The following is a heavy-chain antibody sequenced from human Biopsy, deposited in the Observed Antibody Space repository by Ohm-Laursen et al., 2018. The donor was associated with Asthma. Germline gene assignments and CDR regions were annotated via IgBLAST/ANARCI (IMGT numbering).Heavy chain of an antibody. Sequence: SLSLSCAASGFAFASYAMYWVRQSPGKGPEWEALISHDGSESGYVDSVRGRFTIIRDNVSNRLHLQMSSLRPDDSAAYHCGKGRFDNSVASRYYYYGIDVWGQGTTVPVS. CDR3: GKGRFDNSVASRYYYYGIDV. CDR1: GFAFASYA. D-gene: IGHD3-16*01. V-gene: IGHV3-30*04. J-gene: IGHJ6*02. CDR2: ISHDGSES.